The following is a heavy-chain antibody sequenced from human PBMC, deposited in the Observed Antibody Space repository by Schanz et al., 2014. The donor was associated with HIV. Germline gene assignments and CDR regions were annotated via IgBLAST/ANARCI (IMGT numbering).Heavy chain of an antibody. Sequence: QVQLQQWGAGLLKPSETLSLTCAVYGGSFSGDYWTWLRQPPGKALEWIGEINDSGRASIKPHLKRGVTMSVNTSKNQFSLKLSSVTAADTAFYYCAKDGGRRGGQRQLFAYWGHG. J-gene: IGHJ4*03. CDR3: AKDGGRRGGQRQLFAY. CDR1: GGSFSGDY. V-gene: IGHV4-34*01. CDR2: INDSGRA. D-gene: IGHD1-1*01.